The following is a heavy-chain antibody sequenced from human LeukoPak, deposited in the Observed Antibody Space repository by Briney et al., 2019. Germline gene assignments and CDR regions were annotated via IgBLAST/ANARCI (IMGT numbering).Heavy chain of an antibody. Sequence: PGGSLRLSCVASGLTFNSHSMSWVRQAPGMGLEWVSVVSTNGDVTFYADSVKGRFTISRDNSKNTLFLQMNSLRAGDTAVYYCAKDPIFSGSYGVFDYWGLGTLVTVSS. CDR3: AKDPIFSGSYGVFDY. CDR2: VSTNGDVT. V-gene: IGHV3-23*01. J-gene: IGHJ4*02. D-gene: IGHD1-26*01. CDR1: GLTFNSHS.